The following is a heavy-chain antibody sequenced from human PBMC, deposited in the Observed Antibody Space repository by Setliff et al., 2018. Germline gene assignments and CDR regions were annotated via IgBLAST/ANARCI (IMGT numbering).Heavy chain of an antibody. CDR1: GFTFSNYA. Sequence: GGSLRLSCAASGFTFSNYAMSWVRQAPGKGLEWVSAISGSGAISYADSVKGRSTVSRDNSKNTLYLQMNSLRGEDTAVYYCAKDTGYYFDYWGQGTLVTV. V-gene: IGHV3-23*01. J-gene: IGHJ4*02. CDR2: ISGSGAI. D-gene: IGHD4-4*01. CDR3: AKDTGYYFDY.